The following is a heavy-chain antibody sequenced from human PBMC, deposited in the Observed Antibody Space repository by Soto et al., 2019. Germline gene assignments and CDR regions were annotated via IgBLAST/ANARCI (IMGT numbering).Heavy chain of an antibody. J-gene: IGHJ3*02. CDR3: ATSHGYGTPDAFDI. V-gene: IGHV1-24*01. CDR2: FDPEDGET. CDR1: GYTLTELS. D-gene: IGHD5-12*01. Sequence: RASVKVSCKVSGYTLTELSMHWVRQAPGKGLEWMGGFDPEDGETIYAQKFQGRVTMTEDTSTDTAYMELSSLRSEDTAVYYCATSHGYGTPDAFDIWGQGTMVTGSS.